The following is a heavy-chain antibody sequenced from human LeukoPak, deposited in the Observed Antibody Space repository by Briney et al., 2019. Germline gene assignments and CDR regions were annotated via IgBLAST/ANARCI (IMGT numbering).Heavy chain of an antibody. CDR3: AKGVTSSVD. CDR2: ISYDGSNK. V-gene: IGHV3-30*18. J-gene: IGHJ4*02. D-gene: IGHD4-17*01. CDR1: GSTFSSYG. Sequence: GGSLRLSCAASGSTFSSYGMHWVRQAPGKGLEWVAVISYDGSNKYYADSVKGRFTISRDNSKNTLYLQMNSLRAEDTAVYYCAKGVTSSVDWGQGTLVTVSS.